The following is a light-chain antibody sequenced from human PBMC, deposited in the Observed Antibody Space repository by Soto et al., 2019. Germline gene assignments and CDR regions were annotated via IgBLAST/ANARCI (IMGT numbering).Light chain of an antibody. CDR2: GAS. J-gene: IGKJ1*01. V-gene: IGKV3-15*01. CDR1: QSVRSN. Sequence: EIVMTQSPATLSASPGERATLSCRASQSVRSNLAWYLQKPGQAPRLLIYGASTRATGIPARFSGSGSGTEFTLSIGSLQSEDFAVYYCQQYNDWPPTFGQGTKVDI. CDR3: QQYNDWPPT.